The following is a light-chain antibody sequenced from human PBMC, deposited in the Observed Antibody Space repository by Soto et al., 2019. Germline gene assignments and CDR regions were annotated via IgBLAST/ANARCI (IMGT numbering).Light chain of an antibody. J-gene: IGLJ2*01. CDR1: NIGSNS. Sequence: SYELTQPPSVSVAPGKTARITCGGNNIGSNSVHWYQQKPGQAPVLVIYYDSDRPSGIPERFSGSNSGNTATLTITRVEAGDEADYYCRVWDSSSDHPFGAGTKLTVL. V-gene: IGLV3-21*04. CDR3: RVWDSSSDHP. CDR2: YDS.